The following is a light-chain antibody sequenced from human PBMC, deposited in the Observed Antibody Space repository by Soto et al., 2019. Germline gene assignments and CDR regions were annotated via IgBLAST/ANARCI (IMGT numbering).Light chain of an antibody. CDR3: QSFDSSTPNWV. CDR2: EDN. Sequence: NFMLTQPHSVSESPGKTVTISCTRSSGSIASNYVQWYRQRPGSAPTTLVYEDNQRPSGVPDRFSGSIDSSSNSASLTISGLKTEDEADYYCQSFDSSTPNWVFGGGTK. J-gene: IGLJ3*02. V-gene: IGLV6-57*03. CDR1: SGSIASNY.